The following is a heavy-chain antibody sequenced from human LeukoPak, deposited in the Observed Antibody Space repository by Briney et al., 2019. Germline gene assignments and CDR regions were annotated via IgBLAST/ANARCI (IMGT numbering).Heavy chain of an antibody. Sequence: SETLSLTCAVSGGSISSYYWSWIRQPPGKGLEWIGYIYYSGSTNYNPSLKSRVTISVDTSKNQFSLKLSSVTAADTAVYYCARAKLYSSGWSYFDYWGQGTLVTVSS. CDR1: GGSISSYY. CDR3: ARAKLYSSGWSYFDY. D-gene: IGHD6-19*01. CDR2: IYYSGST. J-gene: IGHJ4*02. V-gene: IGHV4-59*08.